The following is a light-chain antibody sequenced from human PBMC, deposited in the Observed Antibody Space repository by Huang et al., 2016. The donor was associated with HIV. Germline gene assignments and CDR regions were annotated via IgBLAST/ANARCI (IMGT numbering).Light chain of an antibody. J-gene: IGKJ2*01. V-gene: IGKV1-NL1*01. CDR2: AAS. CDR3: QQYYSTPYT. CDR1: QDISNS. Sequence: DIQMTQSPSSLSASVGDRVSITCRASQDISNSLAWYQQKPGKAPKLLLSAASRLEGVVPSRFSGSGSGTDYTLTISSLQPEDFATYYCQQYYSTPYTFGQGTKLEIK.